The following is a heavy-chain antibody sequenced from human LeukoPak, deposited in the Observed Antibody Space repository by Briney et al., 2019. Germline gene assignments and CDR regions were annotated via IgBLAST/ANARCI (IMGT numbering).Heavy chain of an antibody. Sequence: MPSETLSLTCAVYGGSFSGYYWSWICQPPGKGLEWIGEINHSGSTNYNPSLKSRVTISVDTSKNQFSLKLSSVTAADTAVYYCARRGDLSGSYYLRYLTYWGQGTLVTVSS. V-gene: IGHV4-34*01. D-gene: IGHD1-26*01. CDR1: GGSFSGYY. CDR3: ARRGDLSGSYYLRYLTY. CDR2: INHSGST. J-gene: IGHJ4*02.